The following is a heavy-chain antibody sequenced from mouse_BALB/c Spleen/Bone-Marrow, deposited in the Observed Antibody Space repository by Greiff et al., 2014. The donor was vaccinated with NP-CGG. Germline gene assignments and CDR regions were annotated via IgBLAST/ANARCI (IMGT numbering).Heavy chain of an antibody. CDR1: GFNIKDTY. D-gene: IGHD1-1*01. Sequence: EVHLVESGAELVKPGASVKLSCTASGFNIKDTYMHWVKQRPEQGLEWIGRIDPANGNTKYDPKFQGKATITADTSSNTAYLQLSSLTSEDTAVYYCASYYYGSSSFAYGGQGTMFIVFA. J-gene: IGHJ3*01. CDR2: IDPANGNT. V-gene: IGHV14-3*02. CDR3: ASYYYGSSSFAY.